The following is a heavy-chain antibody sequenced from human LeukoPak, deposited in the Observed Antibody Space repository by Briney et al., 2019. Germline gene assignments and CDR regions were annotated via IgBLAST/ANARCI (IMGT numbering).Heavy chain of an antibody. J-gene: IGHJ4*02. CDR3: ARVVPAATKFCTNGVCYPRYFDY. CDR2: INHSGST. D-gene: IGHD2-8*01. CDR1: GGSFSGYY. V-gene: IGHV4-34*01. Sequence: PSETLSLTCAVYGGSFSGYYWSWIRQPPGKGLEWIGEINHSGSTNYNPSLKSRVTISVDTSKNQFSLKLSSVTAADTAVYYCARVVPAATKFCTNGVCYPRYFDYWGQGTLVTVSS.